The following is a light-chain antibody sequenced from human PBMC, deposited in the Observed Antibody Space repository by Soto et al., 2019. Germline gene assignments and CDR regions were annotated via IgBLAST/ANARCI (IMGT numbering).Light chain of an antibody. Sequence: DIQMTQSPSTLSGSVGDRVTITCRASQTISSWLAWYQQKPGKAPKLLIYEASTLKSGVPSRFSGSGSGTEFTLTISSLQPDDIATYYCQHYDSYSEAFGQGTKVDI. CDR3: QHYDSYSEA. CDR1: QTISSW. V-gene: IGKV1-5*03. J-gene: IGKJ1*01. CDR2: EAS.